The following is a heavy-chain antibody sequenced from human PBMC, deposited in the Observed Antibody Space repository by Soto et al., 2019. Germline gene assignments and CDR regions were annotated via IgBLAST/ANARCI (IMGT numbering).Heavy chain of an antibody. J-gene: IGHJ2*01. CDR2: ISYDGSDK. V-gene: IGHV3-30*18. CDR3: EKEVGVGLDL. D-gene: IGHD1-26*01. CDR1: GFTFSSYG. Sequence: QVQLVESGGGVVQPGRSLRLSCAASGFTFSSYGMHWVRQAPGKGLEWVAVISYDGSDKYYADSVKGRFTITTDNSKNTLYLQMNSLRAEDTAVYYCEKEVGVGLDLWGRGTLVTVSS.